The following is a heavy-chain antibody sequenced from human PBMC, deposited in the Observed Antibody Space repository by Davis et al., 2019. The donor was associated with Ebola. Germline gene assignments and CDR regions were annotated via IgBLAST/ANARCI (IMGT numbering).Heavy chain of an antibody. CDR2: ISKSGSTI. J-gene: IGHJ5*02. CDR3: ARDTNSYRFDP. CDR1: GFTFSSYS. V-gene: IGHV3-48*01. Sequence: GGSLRLSCAASGFTFSSYSMTWVRQAPGKGLEWISHISKSGSTISYADSVKGRFTISRDNAKKSLYLQMNSLRAEDTAVYYCARDTNSYRFDPWGQGILVTVSS. D-gene: IGHD2-2*01.